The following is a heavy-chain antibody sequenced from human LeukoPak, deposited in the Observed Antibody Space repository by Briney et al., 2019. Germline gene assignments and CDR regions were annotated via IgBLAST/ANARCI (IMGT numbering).Heavy chain of an antibody. CDR3: ASLYDSSGYGSYHFDY. Sequence: SETLSLTCAVYGGSFSGYYWSWIRRPPGKGLEWIGEINHSGSTNYNPSLKSRVTISVDTSKNQFSLKLSSVTAADTAVYYCASLYDSSGYGSYHFDYWGQGTLVTVSS. CDR2: INHSGST. D-gene: IGHD3-22*01. CDR1: GGSFSGYY. V-gene: IGHV4-34*01. J-gene: IGHJ4*02.